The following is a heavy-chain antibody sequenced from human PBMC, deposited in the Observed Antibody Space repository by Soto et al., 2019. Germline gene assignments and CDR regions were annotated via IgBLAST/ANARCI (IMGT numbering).Heavy chain of an antibody. CDR2: ISAYNGNT. Sequence: ASVKVSCKASVYTFTSYGISWVRQAPGQGLEWMGWISAYNGNTNYAQKLQGRVTMTTDTSTSTAYMELRSLRSDDTAVYYCGRVPKGLYGGGACYTVDYGARGPLVPVSP. J-gene: IGHJ4*02. D-gene: IGHD2-8*02. CDR1: VYTFTSYG. V-gene: IGHV1-18*01. CDR3: GRVPKGLYGGGACYTVDY.